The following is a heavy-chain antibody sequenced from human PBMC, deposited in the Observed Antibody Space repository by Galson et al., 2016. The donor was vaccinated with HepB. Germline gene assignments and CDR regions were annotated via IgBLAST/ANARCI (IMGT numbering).Heavy chain of an antibody. V-gene: IGHV3-53*01. Sequence: SLRLSCAASGFTVSGKYMSWARQAPGQGLEWVAVICSVDATDYRDSVKGRFTISRDNFKNTLYLQMNNLRAEDTAVYYCEGYSDPLDIWGQGTMVTVSS. D-gene: IGHD3-22*01. CDR3: EGYSDPLDI. J-gene: IGHJ3*02. CDR2: ICSVDAT. CDR1: GFTVSGKY.